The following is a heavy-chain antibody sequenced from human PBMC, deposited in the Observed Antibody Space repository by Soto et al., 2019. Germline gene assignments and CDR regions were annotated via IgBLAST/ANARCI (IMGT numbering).Heavy chain of an antibody. V-gene: IGHV6-1*01. CDR1: GDTVSSSSAA. J-gene: IGHJ6*02. CDR3: ARGGYSMDV. CDR2: TYYRSKWYN. Sequence: TLSLTCAISGDTVSSSSAAWTWIRQSPSRGLEWLGKTYYRSKWYNDYAVSVKSRITINPDTSKNQFSLQLNSVTPEDTAVYYCARGGYSMDVWGQGTTVTVSS.